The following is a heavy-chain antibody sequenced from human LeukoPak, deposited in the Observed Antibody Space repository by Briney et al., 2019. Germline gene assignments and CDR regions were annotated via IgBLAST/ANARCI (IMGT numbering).Heavy chain of an antibody. Sequence: SETLSLTCTVSGGSISSGGYYWSWIRQHPGKGLEWIGYIYYSGSTSYNPSLKSRVTISVDTCKNQFSLKLSSVTAADTAVYYCARVGRALSTERPKPNWFDPWGQGTLVTVSS. D-gene: IGHD1-14*01. J-gene: IGHJ5*02. CDR1: GGSISSGGYY. CDR3: ARVGRALSTERPKPNWFDP. V-gene: IGHV4-31*03. CDR2: IYYSGST.